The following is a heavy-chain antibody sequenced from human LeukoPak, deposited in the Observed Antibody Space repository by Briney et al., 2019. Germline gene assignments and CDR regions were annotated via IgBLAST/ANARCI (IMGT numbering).Heavy chain of an antibody. CDR1: GFTFSSYA. J-gene: IGHJ4*02. D-gene: IGHD5-12*01. V-gene: IGHV3-23*01. Sequence: PGGSLRLSCAASGFTFSSYAMSWVRQAPGKGLEWVSAISGSGYSTYYADSVKGRFTISRDNSKNTLYLQMNSLGVEDTAVYYCAKEAGYSGYDYPDYWGQGTLVTVSS. CDR3: AKEAGYSGYDYPDY. CDR2: ISGSGYST.